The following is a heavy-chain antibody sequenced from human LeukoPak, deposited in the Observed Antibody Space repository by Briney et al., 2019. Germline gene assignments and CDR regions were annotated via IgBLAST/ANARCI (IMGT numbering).Heavy chain of an antibody. J-gene: IGHJ3*02. CDR2: INSDGSRT. V-gene: IGHV3-74*01. Sequence: GGSLRLSCAASGFTFSSYWMDWVRQTPGKGLVWVSRINSDGSRTSYADSVKGRFTISRDNAKNTLYLQMNSLRAEDTAVYYCARVGARLGAFDIWGQGTMVTVSS. CDR3: ARVGARLGAFDI. CDR1: GFTFSSYW. D-gene: IGHD6-25*01.